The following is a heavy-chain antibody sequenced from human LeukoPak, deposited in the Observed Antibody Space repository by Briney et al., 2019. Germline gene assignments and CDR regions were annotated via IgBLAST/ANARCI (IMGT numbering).Heavy chain of an antibody. CDR1: GLTLSSYA. CDR2: ISDSGGST. CDR3: AKREKSSSGSFDY. V-gene: IGHV3-23*01. D-gene: IGHD3-22*01. Sequence: PGGSLRLSCAASGLTLSSYAMNWVRPAPGKGLEWVSTISDSGGSTYYADSVKGRCTISRDNSKNTLYLQMNSRRAEDTAVYDCAKREKSSSGSFDYWGQGTLVTVSS. J-gene: IGHJ4*02.